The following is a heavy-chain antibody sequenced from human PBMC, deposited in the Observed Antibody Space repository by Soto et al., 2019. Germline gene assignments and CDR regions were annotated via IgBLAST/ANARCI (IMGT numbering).Heavy chain of an antibody. D-gene: IGHD2-15*01. CDR2: MNPNSGNT. Sequence: GASVKVSCKAPGGTFSSYAINWVRQATGQGLEWMGWMNPNSGNTGYAQKFQGRVTMTRNTSISTAYMELSSLRSEDTAVYYCARGYCSGGSCYSFAFDIWGQGTMVTVSS. CDR1: GGTFSSYA. V-gene: IGHV1-8*02. CDR3: ARGYCSGGSCYSFAFDI. J-gene: IGHJ3*02.